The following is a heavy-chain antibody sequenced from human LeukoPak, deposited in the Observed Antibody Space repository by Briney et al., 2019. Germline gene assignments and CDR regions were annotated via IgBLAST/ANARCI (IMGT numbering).Heavy chain of an antibody. CDR2: INPNSGGT. Sequence: ASVKGSCKASGYTFTGYYMHWVRQAPGQGLEWMGWINPNSGGTNYAQKFQGRVTMTRDTSISTDYMELSRLRSDDTAIYYCARAYTSMVTSYYFDYWGQGTLVTVSS. D-gene: IGHD5-18*01. CDR3: ARAYTSMVTSYYFDY. J-gene: IGHJ4*02. V-gene: IGHV1-2*02. CDR1: GYTFTGYY.